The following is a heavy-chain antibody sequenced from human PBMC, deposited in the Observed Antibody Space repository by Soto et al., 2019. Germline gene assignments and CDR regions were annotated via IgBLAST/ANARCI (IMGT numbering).Heavy chain of an antibody. CDR3: ARHAIGYCTNGVCYTTYYFDY. V-gene: IGHV5-51*01. CDR2: IYPGDSDT. J-gene: IGHJ4*02. CDR1: GYSFTSYW. Sequence: PRESLQISCHVSGYSFTSYWIGWVRQMPGKGLEWMGIIYPGDSDTRYSPSFQGQVTVSADKSISTAYLQWSSLKASDTAMCYCARHAIGYCTNGVCYTTYYFDYWGQGTLVTVSS. D-gene: IGHD2-8*01.